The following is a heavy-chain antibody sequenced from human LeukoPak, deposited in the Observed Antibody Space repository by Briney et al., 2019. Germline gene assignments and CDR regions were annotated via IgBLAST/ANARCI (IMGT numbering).Heavy chain of an antibody. CDR3: AKDMGSSGRLGAFDI. J-gene: IGHJ3*02. D-gene: IGHD3-22*01. Sequence: PGGSLRPSCAASGFTFDDYAMHWVRQAPGKGLEWVSGISWNSGSIGYADSVKGRFTISRDNAKNSLYLQMNSLRAEDMVLYYCAKDMGSSGRLGAFDIWGQGTMVTVSS. CDR1: GFTFDDYA. CDR2: ISWNSGSI. V-gene: IGHV3-9*03.